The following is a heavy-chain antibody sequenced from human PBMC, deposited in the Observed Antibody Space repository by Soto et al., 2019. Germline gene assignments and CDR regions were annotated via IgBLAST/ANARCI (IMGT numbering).Heavy chain of an antibody. D-gene: IGHD6-19*01. CDR3: ARVRGWYPLDY. V-gene: IGHV4-34*01. CDR1: GGSFSGYY. CDR2: INHSGST. Sequence: QVQLQQWGAGLLKPSETLSLTCAVYGGSFSGYYWSWIRQPQGKGLEWIGEINHSGSTNYNPSLKSRVTISVDTSKNQFSLKLSSMTAADTAVYYCARVRGWYPLDYWGQGTLVTVSS. J-gene: IGHJ4*02.